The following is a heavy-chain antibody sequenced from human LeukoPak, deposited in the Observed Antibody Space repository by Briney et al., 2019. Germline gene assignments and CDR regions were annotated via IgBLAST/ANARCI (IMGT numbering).Heavy chain of an antibody. J-gene: IGHJ4*02. V-gene: IGHV3-15*01. CDR1: GFTFSNAW. CDR2: IKRKTDGGTT. D-gene: IGHD2-2*01. CDR3: TTGSTRSDY. Sequence: PGGSLRLSCAASGFTFSNAWMSWVRQAPGKGLEWGGRIKRKTDGGTTDYAAPVKGRFSVSRDDSKNTLYLQMNSLKTEDTAVYYCTTGSTRSDYWGQGTLVTVSS.